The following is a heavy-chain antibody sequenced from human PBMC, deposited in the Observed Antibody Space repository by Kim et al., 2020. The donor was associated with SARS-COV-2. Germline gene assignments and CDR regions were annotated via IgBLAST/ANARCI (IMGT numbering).Heavy chain of an antibody. Sequence: ASVKVSCKASGYTFTSYDINWVRQATGQGLEWMGWMNPNSGNTGYAQKFQVRVTMTRNTSISTAYMELSSLRSEDTAVYYCARFYDFSLEGDFDYWGQGTLVTVSS. CDR3: ARFYDFSLEGDFDY. CDR2: MNPNSGNT. J-gene: IGHJ4*02. V-gene: IGHV1-8*01. D-gene: IGHD3-3*01. CDR1: GYTFTSYD.